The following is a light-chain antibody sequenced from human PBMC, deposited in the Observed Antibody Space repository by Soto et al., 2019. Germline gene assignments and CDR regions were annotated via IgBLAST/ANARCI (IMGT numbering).Light chain of an antibody. V-gene: IGKV1-33*01. J-gene: IGKJ5*01. CDR1: QNINNY. CDR2: DAS. CDR3: QQYENLPT. Sequence: DIQMTHSPSSLSGSVWDGVTITCQASQNINNYLNWYQQKPGRAPKLLIYDASNLEAGVPSRFRGSGSGTDFTFTISRLQPEDIATYYCQQYENLPTFGQGTRLEIK.